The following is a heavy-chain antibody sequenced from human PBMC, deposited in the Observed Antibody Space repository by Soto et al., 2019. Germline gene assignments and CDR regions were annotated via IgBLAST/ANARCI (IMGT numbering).Heavy chain of an antibody. CDR3: AKPAYDILTGYRYGMDV. Sequence: GGSLRLSGAASGFTFSSYAMSWVRQAPGKGLEWVSAISGSGGSTYYAESGKGRFTISRDNSKNTLYLQMNSLRAEDTAVYYCAKPAYDILTGYRYGMDVWGQGTTVTVSS. V-gene: IGHV3-23*01. CDR1: GFTFSSYA. D-gene: IGHD3-9*01. J-gene: IGHJ6*02. CDR2: ISGSGGST.